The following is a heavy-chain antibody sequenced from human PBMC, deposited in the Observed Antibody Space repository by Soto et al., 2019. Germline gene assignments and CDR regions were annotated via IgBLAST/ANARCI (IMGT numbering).Heavy chain of an antibody. J-gene: IGHJ4*02. CDR2: ISSSGSTI. D-gene: IGHD6-13*01. CDR1: GFTFSSYE. Sequence: GGSLRLSCAASGFTFSSYEMNWVRQAPGKGLEWVSYISSSGSTIYYADSVKGRFTISRDNAKNSLYLQMNSLRAEDMAVYYCARDISVSIAAFDYWGQGTLVTVSS. V-gene: IGHV3-48*03. CDR3: ARDISVSIAAFDY.